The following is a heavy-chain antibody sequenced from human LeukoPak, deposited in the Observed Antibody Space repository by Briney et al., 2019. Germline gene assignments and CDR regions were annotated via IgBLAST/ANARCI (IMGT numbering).Heavy chain of an antibody. CDR3: ARASSGAHKTTWNHALWFDY. D-gene: IGHD1-14*01. V-gene: IGHV4-39*07. Sequence: PSETLSLTCTVSGGSISSSSYNWGWIRQPPGKGLEWIGSFDNSGSTYYNPSLKSRVTISVDTSRDQFSLSLTSVTAADTAVYYCARASSGAHKTTWNHALWFDYWGQGTLVTVSS. CDR1: GGSISSSSYN. J-gene: IGHJ4*02. CDR2: FDNSGST.